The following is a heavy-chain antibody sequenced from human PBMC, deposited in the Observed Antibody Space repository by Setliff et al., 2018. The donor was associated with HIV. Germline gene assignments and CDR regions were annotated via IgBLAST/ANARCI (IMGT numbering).Heavy chain of an antibody. V-gene: IGHV1-18*01. CDR3: ARTGGLTYYDYVWGSYLDY. CDR2: ISAYNGNT. Sequence: ASVKVSCKASGYTFTSYGISWVRQAPGQGLEWMGWISAYNGNTNYAQKLQGRVTMTTDTSTSTAYMELRSLRSDDTAVYYCARTGGLTYYDYVWGSYLDYWGQGTLVTVSS. D-gene: IGHD3-16*02. J-gene: IGHJ4*02. CDR1: GYTFTSYG.